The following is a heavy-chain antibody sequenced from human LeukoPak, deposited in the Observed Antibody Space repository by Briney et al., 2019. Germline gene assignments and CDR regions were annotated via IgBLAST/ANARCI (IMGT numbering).Heavy chain of an antibody. Sequence: SETLSLTCTVSGGSISTYYWSWIRQPPGKGLEWIGYIHYSGTTNYNPSLKNRVTISLDTSKNQLSLDVSSVTAADTAVYYCARMGGYSGYATHWGQGALVTVSS. D-gene: IGHD5-12*01. CDR2: IHYSGTT. CDR1: GGSISTYY. J-gene: IGHJ4*02. V-gene: IGHV4-59*08. CDR3: ARMGGYSGYATH.